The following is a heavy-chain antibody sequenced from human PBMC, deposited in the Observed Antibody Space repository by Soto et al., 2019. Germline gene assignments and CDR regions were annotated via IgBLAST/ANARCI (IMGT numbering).Heavy chain of an antibody. CDR3: ASGWMAAFDN. J-gene: IGHJ4*02. Sequence: SETLSLTCNVSGDSIKTHYWIWIRQPPGKGLEWIGYIYYSGSTLYNPSLKRRVTISVDTAKNQFSPRLNSVTAADTAVYYCASGWMAAFDNWGQGTLVTVSS. D-gene: IGHD2-2*03. V-gene: IGHV4-59*11. CDR2: IYYSGST. CDR1: GDSIKTHY.